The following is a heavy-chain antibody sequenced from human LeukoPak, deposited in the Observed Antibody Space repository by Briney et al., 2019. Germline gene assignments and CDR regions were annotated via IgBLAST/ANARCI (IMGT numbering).Heavy chain of an antibody. V-gene: IGHV3-23*01. D-gene: IGHD6-13*01. CDR2: ISGSGNNI. CDR1: GFTFSSYA. Sequence: GGSLRLSCAASGFTFSSYAMSWVRQAPGKGLEWVSLISGSGNNIFYADSVKGRFTISRDNSKNTLYLQMNSMGAEDTAVYYCAKGTSSNWRTFDFWGQGTLVTVSS. CDR3: AKGTSSNWRTFDF. J-gene: IGHJ4*02.